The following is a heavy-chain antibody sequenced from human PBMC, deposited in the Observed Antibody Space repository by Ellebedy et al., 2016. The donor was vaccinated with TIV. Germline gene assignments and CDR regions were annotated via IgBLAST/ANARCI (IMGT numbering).Heavy chain of an antibody. Sequence: GESLKISCAASGFTFSSYWMSWVRQAPGAGLEWVANIKYDLSQTYYLDSVKGRFTISRDNAKNSLYLHMNSLRAEDTALYYCARGPAGYNAGKHDYWGQGTLVVVFS. V-gene: IGHV3-7*01. D-gene: IGHD1-14*01. CDR2: IKYDLSQT. CDR1: GFTFSSYW. J-gene: IGHJ4*02. CDR3: ARGPAGYNAGKHDY.